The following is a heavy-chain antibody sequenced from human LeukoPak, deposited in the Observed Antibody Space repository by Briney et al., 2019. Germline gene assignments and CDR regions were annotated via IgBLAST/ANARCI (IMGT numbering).Heavy chain of an antibody. CDR2: IKQDGSEK. J-gene: IGHJ4*02. Sequence: GGSLRLSCTASTLTLNNYWMSWVRQAPGKGLEWVANIKQDGSEKYHVDSAKGRFTISRDNAKNSLYLQMNSLRAEDTAVYYCASRAGYTGSWSAFDYWGQGTLVTVSS. CDR3: ASRAGYTGSWSAFDY. CDR1: TLTLNNYW. V-gene: IGHV3-7*05. D-gene: IGHD6-13*01.